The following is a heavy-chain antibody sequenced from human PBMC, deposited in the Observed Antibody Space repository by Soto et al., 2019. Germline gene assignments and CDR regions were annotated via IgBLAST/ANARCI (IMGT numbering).Heavy chain of an antibody. CDR1: GYSFTTYG. Sequence: ASVKVSCKSSGYSFTTYGISWVRQAPGQGLEWMGWISTYNGNINYAQKFKGRVNMTTDTSTRTVYMELRSLRPDDTALYYCARDSQLQHLGVVIPTWFDYWGQGXLVTVSS. CDR3: ARDSQLQHLGVVIPTWFDY. CDR2: ISTYNGNI. J-gene: IGHJ5*01. V-gene: IGHV1-18*04. D-gene: IGHD3-3*01.